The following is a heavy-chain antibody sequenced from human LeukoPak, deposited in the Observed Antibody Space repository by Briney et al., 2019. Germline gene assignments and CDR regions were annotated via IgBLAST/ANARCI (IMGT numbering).Heavy chain of an antibody. Sequence: PSDTVSLTCAVCGGSFSGYYWRWIRPPPGKGVEWIGEINHSGSTNYNPSLKSRGTISVVTSKNQFSLKLSTVTAADTAVYYCARGGRINRTTSLFDYWGQGTLVTVSS. V-gene: IGHV4-34*01. CDR1: GGSFSGYY. J-gene: IGHJ4*02. D-gene: IGHD1-20*01. CDR3: ARGGRINRTTSLFDY. CDR2: INHSGST.